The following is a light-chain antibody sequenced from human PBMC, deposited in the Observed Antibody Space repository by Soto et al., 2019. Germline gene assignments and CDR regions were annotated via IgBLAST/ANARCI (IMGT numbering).Light chain of an antibody. V-gene: IGLV2-18*01. J-gene: IGLJ1*01. CDR3: SLYTSENTYV. CDR2: EVR. CDR1: STDFVRYNR. Sequence: QSALTQPPSVSGSPGQSVTISCTGTSTDFVRYNRVSWYQQPPGTAPKLMIYEVRKRPSGVPDRFSGSKSGNTASLTISGLQAADEADYYCSLYTSENTYVFGTGTKVTVL.